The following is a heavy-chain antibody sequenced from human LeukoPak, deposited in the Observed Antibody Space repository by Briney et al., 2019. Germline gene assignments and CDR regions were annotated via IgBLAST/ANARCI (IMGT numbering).Heavy chain of an antibody. J-gene: IGHJ4*02. CDR2: IYTSGST. CDR1: GGSISSYY. V-gene: IGHV4-4*07. CDR3: ARDLVAFDY. Sequence: SETLSLTFTVSGGSISSYYWSWIRQPPGKGLEWIGRIYTSGSTNYNPSLKSRVTMSLDMSKNQFSLKLNSVTAADTAVYYCARDLVAFDYWGQGALVIVSS. D-gene: IGHD2-15*01.